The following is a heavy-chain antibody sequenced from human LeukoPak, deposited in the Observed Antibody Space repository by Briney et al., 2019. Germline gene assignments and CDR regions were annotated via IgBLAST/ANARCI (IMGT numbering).Heavy chain of an antibody. CDR2: ISAYNGNT. D-gene: IGHD2-2*01. J-gene: IGHJ3*02. CDR1: GYTFTSYG. Sequence: ASVKVSCKASGYTFTSYGISWVRQAPGQGLEWMGWISAYNGNTNYAQKLQGRVTMTTDTSTSTAYMELRSLRSDDTAVYYCARDQDIVVVPAARGFDAFDIWGQGTMVTVSS. CDR3: ARDQDIVVVPAARGFDAFDI. V-gene: IGHV1-18*01.